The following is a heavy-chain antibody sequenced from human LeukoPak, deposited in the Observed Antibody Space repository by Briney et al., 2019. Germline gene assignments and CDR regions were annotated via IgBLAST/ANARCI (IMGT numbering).Heavy chain of an antibody. J-gene: IGHJ5*02. V-gene: IGHV4-4*07. CDR1: DDSINSYY. CDR2: IFSSGKS. CDR3: ARASGSGYYQYNWFDP. Sequence: PSETLSLTCNVSDDSINSYYWSWIRQPAGKGLEWIGRIFSSGKSNYNPSLKSRVTMSIDTSKNQFSLKVTSVTAADTAVYYCARASGSGYYQYNWFDPWGQGTLVTVSS. D-gene: IGHD3-22*01.